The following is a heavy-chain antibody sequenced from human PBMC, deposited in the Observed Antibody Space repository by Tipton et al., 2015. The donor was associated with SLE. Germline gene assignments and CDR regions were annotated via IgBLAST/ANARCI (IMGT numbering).Heavy chain of an antibody. D-gene: IGHD1-26*01. CDR1: GYTFTNYA. CDR3: ARDLAVGSTTFFDY. CDR2: ISAYNGNT. V-gene: IGHV1-18*01. J-gene: IGHJ4*02. Sequence: QSGAEVKKPGASVKVSCKTSGYTFTNYAISWVRQAPGQGLEWMGWISAYNGNTNYAQNLQGRVTMTTDTSTSTAYMELRSLRSDDTAVYFCARDLAVGSTTFFDYWGQGTLVTVSS.